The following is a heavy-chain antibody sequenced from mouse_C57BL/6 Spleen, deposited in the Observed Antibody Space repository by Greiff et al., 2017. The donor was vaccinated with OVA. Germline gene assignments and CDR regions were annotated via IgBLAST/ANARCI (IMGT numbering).Heavy chain of an antibody. J-gene: IGHJ2*01. V-gene: IGHV5-16*01. CDR1: GFTFSDYY. CDR3: ARGSDYDYFDY. Sequence: EVKLVESEGGLVQPGSSMKLSCTASGFTFSDYYMAWVRQVPEKGLEWVANINYDGSSTYYLDSLKSRFLISRDNAKNILYLQMSSLKSEDTATYYCARGSDYDYFDYWGQGTTLTVSS. D-gene: IGHD2-4*01. CDR2: INYDGSST.